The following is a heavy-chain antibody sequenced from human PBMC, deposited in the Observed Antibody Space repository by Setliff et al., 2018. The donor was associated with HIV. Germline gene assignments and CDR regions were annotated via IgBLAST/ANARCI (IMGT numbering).Heavy chain of an antibody. J-gene: IGHJ1*01. Sequence: ASVKVSCKASGYSFTGYYLHWVRQAPGQGFEWMGRISPKTGGTVFAKKFQGRLNMTRDTSTNTAYMDLGRLRSGDTALYYCARGPYDDSQYFQHWGQATLVTVSS. CDR1: GYSFTGYY. D-gene: IGHD4-17*01. CDR3: ARGPYDDSQYFQH. V-gene: IGHV1-2*06. CDR2: ISPKTGGT.